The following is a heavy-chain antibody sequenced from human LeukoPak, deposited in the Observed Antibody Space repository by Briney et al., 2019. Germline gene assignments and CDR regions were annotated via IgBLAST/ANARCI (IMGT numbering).Heavy chain of an antibody. D-gene: IGHD6-19*01. CDR1: GFTFSSYA. CDR3: ARVGAVADNHYYGMDV. J-gene: IGHJ6*02. CDR2: ISYDGSNK. V-gene: IGHV3-30-3*01. Sequence: GGSLRLSCAASGFTFSSYAMHWVRQAPGKGLEWVAVISYDGSNKYYADSVKGRFTISRDNSKNTLYLQMNSLRAEDTAVYYCARVGAVADNHYYGMDVWGQGTTVTVSS.